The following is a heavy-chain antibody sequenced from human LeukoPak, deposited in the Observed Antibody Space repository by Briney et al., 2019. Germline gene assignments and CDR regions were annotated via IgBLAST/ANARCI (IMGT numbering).Heavy chain of an antibody. Sequence: PGGSLRLSCAASGFTFGSYAMHWVRQAPGKGLEWVAVISYDGSNKYYADSVKGRFTISRDNSKNTLYLQMNSLRAEDTAVYYCARDEGRGVTSVIDYWGQGTLVTVSS. CDR3: ARDEGRGVTSVIDY. V-gene: IGHV3-30*04. D-gene: IGHD3-10*01. CDR2: ISYDGSNK. J-gene: IGHJ4*02. CDR1: GFTFGSYA.